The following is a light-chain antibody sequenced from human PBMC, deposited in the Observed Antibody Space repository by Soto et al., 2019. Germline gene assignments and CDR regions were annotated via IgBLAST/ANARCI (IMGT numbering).Light chain of an antibody. CDR3: QQYGRSPWT. CDR2: DAS. Sequence: EIVLTQSPATLSLSPGERATLSCRASQSVSSSLAWYQQKPGQAPRLLIYDASNRATGIPARFSGSGSGTDFTLTISRLEPEDFAVYYCQQYGRSPWTFGQGTKVDIK. J-gene: IGKJ1*01. V-gene: IGKV3-11*01. CDR1: QSVSSS.